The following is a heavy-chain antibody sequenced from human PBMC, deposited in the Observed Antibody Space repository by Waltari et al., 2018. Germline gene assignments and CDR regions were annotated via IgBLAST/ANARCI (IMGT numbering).Heavy chain of an antibody. V-gene: IGHV3-30*18. CDR2: ISYDGSNK. D-gene: IGHD3-3*01. CDR1: GFTFRSYG. Sequence: QVQLVESGGGVVQPGRSLRLSCAASGFTFRSYGMLWVRRAPGKGLEWVAVISYDGSNKYDADSVKGRFTISRDNSKNTLYLQMNSLRAEDTAVYYCAKDLGITIFGFDYWGQGTLVTVSS. J-gene: IGHJ4*02. CDR3: AKDLGITIFGFDY.